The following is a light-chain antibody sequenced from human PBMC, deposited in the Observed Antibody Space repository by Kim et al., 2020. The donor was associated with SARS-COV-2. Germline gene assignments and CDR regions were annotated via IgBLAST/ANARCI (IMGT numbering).Light chain of an antibody. V-gene: IGLV3-21*04. Sequence: PGKTARTTLGGNQSGSKRVPLYKPKPGQAPVLVIYYDSDRPSGMPERFSGSNSGNTATLTISRVEAGDEADYYCQVWDSSSDHVIFGGGTQLTVL. J-gene: IGLJ2*01. CDR1: QSGSKR. CDR3: QVWDSSSDHVI. CDR2: YDS.